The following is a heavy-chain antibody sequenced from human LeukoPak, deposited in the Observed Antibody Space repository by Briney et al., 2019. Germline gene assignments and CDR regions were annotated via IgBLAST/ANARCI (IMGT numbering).Heavy chain of an antibody. V-gene: IGHV3-53*01. D-gene: IGHD1-1*01. J-gene: IGHJ4*02. Sequence: GSLRLSCAASGFTVSSNYMSWVRQAPGKGLEWVSVIYSGGSTYYADSVKGRFTISRDNSKNTLYLQMNSLRAEDTAVYYCTTHVIQRPEFDYWGQGTLVTVSS. CDR2: IYSGGST. CDR3: TTHVIQRPEFDY. CDR1: GFTVSSNY.